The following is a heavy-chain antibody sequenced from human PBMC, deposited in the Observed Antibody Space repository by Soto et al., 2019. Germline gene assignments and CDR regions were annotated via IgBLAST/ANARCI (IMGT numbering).Heavy chain of an antibody. CDR2: ISGSGAST. Sequence: GGSLRLSCAASGFTFSSYAMSWVRQAPGKGLEGVSAISGSGASTYYADSMKGRFTISRDNSKNTLYLQMNSLRAEDTAVYYCAKFVWSDSYGYFFGMDVWGHVPTGTLSS. CDR1: GFTFSSYA. V-gene: IGHV3-23*01. CDR3: AKFVWSDSYGYFFGMDV. J-gene: IGHJ6*02. D-gene: IGHD5-18*01.